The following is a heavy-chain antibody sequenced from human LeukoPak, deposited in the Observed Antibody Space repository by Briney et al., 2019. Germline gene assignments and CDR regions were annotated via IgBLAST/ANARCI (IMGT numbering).Heavy chain of an antibody. V-gene: IGHV3-30*18. J-gene: IGHJ5*02. CDR3: AKEAQYTMVRGVISWFDP. Sequence: GGSLRLSCAASGFTFSSYGMHWVRQAPGKGLEWVAVISYDGSNKYYADSAKGRFTISRDNSKNTLYLQMNSLRAEDTAVYYCAKEAQYTMVRGVISWFDPWGQGTLVTVSS. CDR1: GFTFSSYG. D-gene: IGHD3-10*01. CDR2: ISYDGSNK.